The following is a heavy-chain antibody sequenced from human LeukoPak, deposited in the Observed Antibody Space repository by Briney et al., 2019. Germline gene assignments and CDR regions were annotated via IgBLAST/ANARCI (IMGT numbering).Heavy chain of an antibody. J-gene: IGHJ4*02. CDR1: GFTFSSYA. CDR2: ISYDGSNK. D-gene: IGHD6-6*01. Sequence: PGGSLRLSCAASGFTFSSYAIHWVRQAPGKGLEWVAVISYDGSNKYYADSVKGRFTISRDNSKNTLYLQMNSLRAEDTAVYYCARARGRYSSSFSTDYWGQGTLVTVSS. V-gene: IGHV3-30*01. CDR3: ARARGRYSSSFSTDY.